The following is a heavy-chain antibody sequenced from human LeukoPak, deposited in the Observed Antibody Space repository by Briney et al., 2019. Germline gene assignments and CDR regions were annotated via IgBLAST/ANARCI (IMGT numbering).Heavy chain of an antibody. J-gene: IGHJ4*02. V-gene: IGHV4-34*01. Sequence: SETLSLTCAVYGGSFTGYYWSWIRQPPGEGLEWIGEINHSENTNYNASLKSRVTISVDTSKNQFSLKLSSVTAADTAVYYCTRRRNYLSHFDYWGQGTLVTVSS. CDR2: INHSENT. CDR1: GGSFTGYY. CDR3: TRRRNYLSHFDY. D-gene: IGHD1-7*01.